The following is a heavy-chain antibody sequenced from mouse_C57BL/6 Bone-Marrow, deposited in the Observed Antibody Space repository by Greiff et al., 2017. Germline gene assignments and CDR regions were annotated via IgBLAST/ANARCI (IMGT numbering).Heavy chain of an antibody. J-gene: IGHJ2*01. Sequence: QVQLKQSGPGLVQPSQSLSITCTVSGFSLTSYGVHWVRQSPGKGLEWLGVIWSGGSTDYNAAFISRLSISKDNSNSQVFFKMNSLQADDTAIYXCSRNYYSNYDYFDYWGQGTTLTVSS. CDR3: SRNYYSNYDYFDY. CDR2: IWSGGST. CDR1: GFSLTSYG. V-gene: IGHV2-2*01. D-gene: IGHD2-5*01.